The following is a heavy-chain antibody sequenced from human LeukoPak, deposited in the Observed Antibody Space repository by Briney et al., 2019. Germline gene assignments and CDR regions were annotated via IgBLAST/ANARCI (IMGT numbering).Heavy chain of an antibody. Sequence: SETLSLTCTVSGGSISTYYWSWIRQPPGKALEWIGYVSYTGRTKYNPSLQSRVTISIDTSKSQFSLKLTSVTSADTAVYSCARLLDNDISGDPDTFDVWGQGTTVIVSS. V-gene: IGHV4-59*01. D-gene: IGHD3-22*01. CDR2: VSYTGRT. CDR3: ARLLDNDISGDPDTFDV. CDR1: GGSISTYY. J-gene: IGHJ3*01.